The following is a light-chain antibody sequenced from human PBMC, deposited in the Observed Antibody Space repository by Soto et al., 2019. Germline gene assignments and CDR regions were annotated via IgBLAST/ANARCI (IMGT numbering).Light chain of an antibody. CDR3: QKYNSAPYT. CDR1: QGINNY. Sequence: DIQMTQSPSSLSASVGDRVTITCRASQGINNYLAWYQQKPGKVPKLLIYGASTLQSGVPSRFSGSGSGADYTLTITSLEPEDVATYYCQKYNSAPYTFGQGTKLEIK. J-gene: IGKJ2*01. V-gene: IGKV1-27*01. CDR2: GAS.